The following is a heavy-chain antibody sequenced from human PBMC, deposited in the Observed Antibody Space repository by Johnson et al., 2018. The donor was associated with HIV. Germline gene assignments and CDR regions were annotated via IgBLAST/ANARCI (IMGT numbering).Heavy chain of an antibody. CDR1: GFTFISYA. D-gene: IGHD3-3*01. J-gene: IGHJ3*02. Sequence: QVQLVESGGGVVQPGRSLRLSCAASGFTFISYAMHWVRQAPGKGLEWVAVISYDGSNKYYVHSVKGRFSISRDNAKNSLYLQMNSLRAEDTAVYYCARTSLEWLLFAFDIWGQGTMVTVSS. CDR2: ISYDGSNK. V-gene: IGHV3-30*04. CDR3: ARTSLEWLLFAFDI.